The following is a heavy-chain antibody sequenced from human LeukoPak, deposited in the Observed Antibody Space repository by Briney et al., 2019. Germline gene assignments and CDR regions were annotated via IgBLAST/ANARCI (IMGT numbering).Heavy chain of an antibody. D-gene: IGHD3-9*01. CDR1: GFTFSSYS. Sequence: PGGSPRLSCAASGFTFSSYSMNWVRQAPGKGLEWVSSISSSSSYIYYADSVKGRFTISRDNAKNSLYLQMNSLRAEDTAVYYCARGGPRYFDWLLPDLDYWGQGTLVTVSS. CDR2: ISSSSSYI. CDR3: ARGGPRYFDWLLPDLDY. J-gene: IGHJ4*02. V-gene: IGHV3-21*01.